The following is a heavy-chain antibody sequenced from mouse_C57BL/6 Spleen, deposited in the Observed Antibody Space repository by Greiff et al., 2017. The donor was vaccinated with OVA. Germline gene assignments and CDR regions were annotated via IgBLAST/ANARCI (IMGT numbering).Heavy chain of an antibody. CDR1: GYTFTSYW. J-gene: IGHJ4*01. CDR3: ARKRASYGEAMDY. Sequence: QVQLQQPGAELVKPGASVKLSCKASGYTFTSYWMQWVKQRPGQGLEWIGEIDPSDSYPNYNQKFKGKATLTVDTSSSTAYMQLSSLTSEDSAVYYCARKRASYGEAMDYWGQGTSVTVSS. D-gene: IGHD1-1*01. V-gene: IGHV1-50*01. CDR2: IDPSDSYP.